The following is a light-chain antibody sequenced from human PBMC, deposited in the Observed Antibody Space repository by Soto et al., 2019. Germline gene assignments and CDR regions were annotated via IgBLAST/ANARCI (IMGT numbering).Light chain of an antibody. CDR3: CSYAGSNNLV. Sequence: QSALTQPASVSGSPGQSITISCTGTSSDVGSYNLVSWYQQHPGKAPKLMIYEGSKRPSGVSNRFSGSKSGNTASLTISGLQAEDEADYYCCSYAGSNNLVFAGGTKVTVL. CDR2: EGS. CDR1: SSDVGSYNL. J-gene: IGLJ3*02. V-gene: IGLV2-23*01.